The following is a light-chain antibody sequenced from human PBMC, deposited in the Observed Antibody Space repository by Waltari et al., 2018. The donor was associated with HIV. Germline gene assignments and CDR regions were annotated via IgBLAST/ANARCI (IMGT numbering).Light chain of an antibody. CDR1: NYNLGNNY. J-gene: IGLJ1*01. Sequence: QSVLTQPPSVSAAPGQKVSFPCPGGNYNLGNNYVSWYQQLPGRAPRLLIYDNEKRPSGIPDRFSASKAGMSATLDITGLQIVDEADYYCGTWDSSLNLYVFGPGTTVAVL. CDR3: GTWDSSLNLYV. V-gene: IGLV1-51*01. CDR2: DNE.